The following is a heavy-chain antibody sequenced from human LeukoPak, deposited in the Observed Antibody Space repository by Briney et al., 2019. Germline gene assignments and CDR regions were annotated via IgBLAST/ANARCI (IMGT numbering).Heavy chain of an antibody. D-gene: IGHD6-19*01. CDR3: ARGTVAGHRTYYYYYGMDV. J-gene: IGHJ6*02. V-gene: IGHV6-1*01. CDR1: GDSFSSNSAA. CDR2: TYYRSKWYN. Sequence: SQTLSLTCAISGDSFSSNSAAWNWIRQSPSRGLEWLGRTYYRSKWYNDYAVSVKSRITINPDTSKNQFSLQLNSVTPEDTAVYYCARGTVAGHRTYYYYYGMDVWGQGTTVTVSS.